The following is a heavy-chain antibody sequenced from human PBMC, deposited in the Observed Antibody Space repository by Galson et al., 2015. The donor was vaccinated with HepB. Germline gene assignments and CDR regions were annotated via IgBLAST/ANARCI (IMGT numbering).Heavy chain of an antibody. J-gene: IGHJ3*02. CDR2: IVVGSGNT. D-gene: IGHD6-19*01. Sequence: SVKVSCKASGFTFTSSAMQWVRQARGQRLEWIGWIVVGSGNTNYAQKFQERVTITRDMSTSTAYMELSSLRSEDTAVYYCAAGKMGAWKAVAVNDAFDIWGQGTMVTVSS. CDR3: AAGKMGAWKAVAVNDAFDI. V-gene: IGHV1-58*02. CDR1: GFTFTSSA.